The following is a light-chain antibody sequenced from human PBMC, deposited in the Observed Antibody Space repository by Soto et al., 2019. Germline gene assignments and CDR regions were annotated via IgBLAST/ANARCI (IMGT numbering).Light chain of an antibody. CDR1: QGISSA. V-gene: IGKV1-6*01. CDR3: LLDYAYFWA. J-gene: IGKJ1*01. CDR2: AAS. Sequence: AIQLTQSPSSLSASVGDSVTITCRASQGISSALGWYQQKPGKVPTLLIYAASTLQSGVPSRFSGSGFGTDFTLTINSLQPEDFATYYCLLDYAYFWAFGQGTKVEVK.